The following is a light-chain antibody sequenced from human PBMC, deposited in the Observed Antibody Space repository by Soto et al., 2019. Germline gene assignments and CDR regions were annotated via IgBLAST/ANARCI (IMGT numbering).Light chain of an antibody. CDR3: QQLNSYPS. CDR1: QDSSSY. V-gene: IGKV1-9*01. Sequence: DIQLTQSPSFLSASVGDRVTITCRAGQDSSSYLAWYQQKPGKAPKLLIYAASTLQSGVPSRFSGSGSGTEFTLTISRLLPENFATYYCQQLNSYPSFGGGTKVEIK. CDR2: AAS. J-gene: IGKJ4*01.